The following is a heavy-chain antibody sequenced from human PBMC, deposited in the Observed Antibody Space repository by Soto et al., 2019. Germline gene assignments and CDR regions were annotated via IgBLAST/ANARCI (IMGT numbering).Heavy chain of an antibody. V-gene: IGHV1-69*02. CDR2: IIPILGIA. D-gene: IGHD3-16*01. CDR1: GGTFSSYT. CDR3: ARASAWGIFDY. Sequence: QVQLVQYGAEVKKPGSSVKVSSKVSGGTFSSYTISWWRQAPGQGLEWMGKIIPILGIANYAQKFQGRVTFMANNSANTAYMELSSMSFDDTAVYYCARASAWGIFDYWGQGTLVTVSS. J-gene: IGHJ4*02.